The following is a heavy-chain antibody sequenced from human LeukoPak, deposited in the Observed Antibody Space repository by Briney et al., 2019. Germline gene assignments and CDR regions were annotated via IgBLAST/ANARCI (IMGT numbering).Heavy chain of an antibody. CDR1: GFTFTSSA. CDR3: AAELRNGGSYFNFDY. CDR2: IVVGSGNT. V-gene: IGHV1-58*01. Sequence: SVKVSCKASGFTFTSSAVQWVRQARGQRLEWIGWIVVGSGNTNYAQKFQERVTITRDMSTSTAYMELSSLRSEDTAVYYCAAELRNGGSYFNFDYWGQGTLVTVSS. D-gene: IGHD1-26*01. J-gene: IGHJ4*02.